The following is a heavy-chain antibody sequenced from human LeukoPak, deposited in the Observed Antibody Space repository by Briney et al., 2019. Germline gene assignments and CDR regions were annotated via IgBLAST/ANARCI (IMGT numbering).Heavy chain of an antibody. CDR2: TYYSGST. Sequence: PSQTLSLTCTVSGSSISSGDYYWSWIRQHPGKGLEWNGYTYYSGSTYYNPSLKSRVNMSVDTSKNQFSLKLSSVTAADTAVDYCARDWSLDSWGQGTLVTVSS. CDR3: ARDWSLDS. J-gene: IGHJ4*02. V-gene: IGHV4-31*03. CDR1: GSSISSGDYY.